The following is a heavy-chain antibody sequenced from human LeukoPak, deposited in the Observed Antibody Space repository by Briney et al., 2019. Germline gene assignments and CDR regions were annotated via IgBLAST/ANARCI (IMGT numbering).Heavy chain of an antibody. J-gene: IGHJ4*02. CDR2: IYLADSDI. V-gene: IGHV5-51*01. Sequence: GESLKISCKGSVYRFTSYWIGWVRQIPGKGLEWMAIIYLADSDIRYSPSFHGQVTISADKSISTAYLQWSSLKASDTAMYYCARRLTAAAGDYWGQGTLVTVSS. CDR1: VYRFTSYW. CDR3: ARRLTAAAGDY. D-gene: IGHD6-25*01.